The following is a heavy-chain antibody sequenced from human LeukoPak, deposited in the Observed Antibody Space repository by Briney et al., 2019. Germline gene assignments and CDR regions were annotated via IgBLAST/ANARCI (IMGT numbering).Heavy chain of an antibody. CDR1: GFTFGDYA. CDR3: ARGGRRSLYYGLDV. Sequence: PGGSLRLSCTASGFTFGDYAMSWVRQPPGRGLEWIGEINHSGSTSYNPSLKSRVSISVDTSKIQFSLKLTSVTAADTAVYYCARGGRRSLYYGLDVWGQGTTVIVSS. V-gene: IGHV4-34*01. CDR2: INHSGST. J-gene: IGHJ6*02. D-gene: IGHD6-6*01.